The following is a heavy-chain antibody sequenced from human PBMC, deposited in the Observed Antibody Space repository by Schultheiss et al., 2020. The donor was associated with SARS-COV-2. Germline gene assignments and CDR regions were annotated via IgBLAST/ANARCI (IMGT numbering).Heavy chain of an antibody. D-gene: IGHD2-15*01. Sequence: SCPTLVKPTQTLTLTCTFSGFSLSTSGMCVSWIRQPPGKALEWLAVIYWNDDKRYSPSLQSRVTITKDTSKNQVVLTMANMDPVDTATYYCAHSDSLGYCSGSDCFLKRFDPWGQGTLVTVSS. CDR1: GFSLSTSGMC. CDR2: IYWNDDK. V-gene: IGHV2-5*01. CDR3: AHSDSLGYCSGSDCFLKRFDP. J-gene: IGHJ5*02.